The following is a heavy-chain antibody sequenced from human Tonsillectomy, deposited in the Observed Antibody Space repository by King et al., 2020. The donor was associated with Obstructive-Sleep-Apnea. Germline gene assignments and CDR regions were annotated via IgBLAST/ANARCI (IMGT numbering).Heavy chain of an antibody. V-gene: IGHV3-30*18. CDR3: AQDENWGEFDY. CDR2: ISYDGSNK. D-gene: IGHD7-27*01. Sequence: QVQLVESGGGVVQPGGSLRLSCAASGFTITTYGMHWVRQAPGKGLEWVAVISYDGSNKNYVDSVKGRFTISRDNSKNTLYLQMNSLRADDTSVYYCAQDENWGEFDYWGRGNLVTVSS. J-gene: IGHJ4*02. CDR1: GFTITTYG.